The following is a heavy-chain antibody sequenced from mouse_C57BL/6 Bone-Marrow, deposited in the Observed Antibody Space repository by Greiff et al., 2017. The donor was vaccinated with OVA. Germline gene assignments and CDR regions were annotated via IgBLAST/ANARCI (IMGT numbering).Heavy chain of an antibody. Sequence: VQGVQSGAELVRPGTSVKVSCKASGYAFTNYLIEWVKQRPGQGLEWIGVINPGSGGTTYNEKFKGKATLTADKSSSTAYMQLSSLTSEDSAVYFCARGGWYPFAYWGQGTLVTVSA. CDR1: GYAFTNYL. D-gene: IGHD1-1*02. CDR2: INPGSGGT. CDR3: ARGGWYPFAY. J-gene: IGHJ3*01. V-gene: IGHV1-54*01.